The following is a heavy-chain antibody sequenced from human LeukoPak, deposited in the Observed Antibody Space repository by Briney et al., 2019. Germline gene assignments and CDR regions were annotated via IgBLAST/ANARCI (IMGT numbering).Heavy chain of an antibody. Sequence: PGGSLRLSCAASGFTFSSYSMNWVRQAPGKGLEWVANIKQDGSEKYYVDSVKGRFTISRDNAKNSLYLQMNSLRAEDTAVYYCAREGMITFGGVIAQGFDYWGQGTLVTVSS. CDR1: GFTFSSYS. V-gene: IGHV3-7*01. CDR2: IKQDGSEK. D-gene: IGHD3-16*02. J-gene: IGHJ4*02. CDR3: AREGMITFGGVIAQGFDY.